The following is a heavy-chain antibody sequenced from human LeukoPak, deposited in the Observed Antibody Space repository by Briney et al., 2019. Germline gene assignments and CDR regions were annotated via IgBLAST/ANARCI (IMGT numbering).Heavy chain of an antibody. CDR2: IYYDGTNK. CDR3: AKEFNRGLPDY. CDR1: GFTFSNFG. V-gene: IGHV3-33*06. J-gene: IGHJ4*02. Sequence: GGSLRLSCAASGFTFSNFGMHWVRQAPGKGLEWVALIYYDGTNKYYADSVKGRFTISRDNSKNTLHLQMNSLRAEDTAVYYCAKEFNRGLPDYWGQGTLVTVPS. D-gene: IGHD2-21*01.